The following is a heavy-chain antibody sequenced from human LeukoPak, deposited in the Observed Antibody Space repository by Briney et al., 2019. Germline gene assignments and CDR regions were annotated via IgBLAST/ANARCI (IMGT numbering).Heavy chain of an antibody. D-gene: IGHD2-8*01. CDR2: IYTSGST. Sequence: SQTLSLTRTLAAGSITSYYWSWIRQPPGNGLEWIGYIYTSGSTNYNPSLKSRVTISVDKSKIQFSLKLSSVAAADTAVYNCARLYSHYYYLDVWGKGTTVTVSS. J-gene: IGHJ6*03. CDR1: AGSITSYY. V-gene: IGHV4-4*09. CDR3: ARLYSHYYYLDV.